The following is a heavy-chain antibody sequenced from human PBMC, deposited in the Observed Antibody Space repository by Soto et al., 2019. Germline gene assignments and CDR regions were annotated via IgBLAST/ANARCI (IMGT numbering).Heavy chain of an antibody. V-gene: IGHV1-3*04. D-gene: IGHD6-19*01. Sequence: QVQLVQSGAEVKKPGASVKLSCKASGYTFIGYNMHWVRQAPGQRPEWMGWINTGNGDTKYSQNFQGRVTFTRDTSANTAYMDLSSLTSEDTAVYYCAKEHALSGGWDYWGQGTLVTVSS. CDR2: INTGNGDT. J-gene: IGHJ4*02. CDR3: AKEHALSGGWDY. CDR1: GYTFIGYN.